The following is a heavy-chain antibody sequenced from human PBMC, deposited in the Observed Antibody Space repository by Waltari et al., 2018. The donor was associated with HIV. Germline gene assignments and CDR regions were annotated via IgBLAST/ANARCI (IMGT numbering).Heavy chain of an antibody. Sequence: QVQLQQSGPGLVKPSQTLSLTCAISGASVSSNSAAWSWIRQSPSRGLEWLGRTYCRSKCYNDYAVSVKSRITINPDTSKNQFSLQLNSVTAEDTAVYYCARVALGGSAGSYLFDYWGQGTLVTVSS. CDR2: TYCRSKCYN. J-gene: IGHJ4*02. CDR1: GASVSSNSAA. CDR3: ARVALGGSAGSYLFDY. V-gene: IGHV6-1*01. D-gene: IGHD3-16*02.